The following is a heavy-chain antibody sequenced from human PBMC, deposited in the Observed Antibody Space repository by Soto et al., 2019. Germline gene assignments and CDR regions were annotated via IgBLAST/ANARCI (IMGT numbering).Heavy chain of an antibody. CDR2: ISGGGGTT. Sequence: GGSLRLSCAASGFTFSNFAMSWVRQAPGKGLEWVSVISGGGGTTYYADSVKGRFTISRDISKNTLHLQMNSLRAEDTAVYYCARAMTISNLQGRYYFDYWGQGTLVTVSS. CDR1: GFTFSNFA. J-gene: IGHJ4*02. V-gene: IGHV3-23*01. CDR3: ARAMTISNLQGRYYFDY. D-gene: IGHD3-3*01.